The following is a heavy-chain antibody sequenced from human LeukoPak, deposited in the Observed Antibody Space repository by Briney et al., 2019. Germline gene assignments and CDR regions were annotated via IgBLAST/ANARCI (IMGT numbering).Heavy chain of an antibody. J-gene: IGHJ4*02. V-gene: IGHV4-34*01. CDR3: ARGDVWGSYRSDFDY. D-gene: IGHD3-16*02. Sequence: PSETLSLTCAVYGGSFSGYYWSWIRQPPGKGLEWIGEINHSGSTNYNPSLKSRVTISVDTSKNQFSLKLSSVTAADTAVYYCARGDVWGSYRSDFDYWGQGTLATVSS. CDR2: INHSGST. CDR1: GGSFSGYY.